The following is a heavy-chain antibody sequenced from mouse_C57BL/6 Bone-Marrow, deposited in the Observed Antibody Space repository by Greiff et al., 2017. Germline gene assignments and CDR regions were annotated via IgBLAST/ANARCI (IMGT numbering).Heavy chain of an antibody. V-gene: IGHV5-9*01. CDR1: GFTFSSYT. CDR2: ISGGGGNT. D-gene: IGHD2-4*01. J-gene: IGHJ3*01. Sequence: EVKLVESGGGLVKPGGSLKLSCAASGFTFSSYTMSWVRQTPEKRLEWVATISGGGGNTYYPDSVKGRFTISRDNAKNTLYLKMSSLRSEDTALYYCERHAIYYDYGGGCAYWGQGTLVTVSA. CDR3: ERHAIYYDYGGGCAY.